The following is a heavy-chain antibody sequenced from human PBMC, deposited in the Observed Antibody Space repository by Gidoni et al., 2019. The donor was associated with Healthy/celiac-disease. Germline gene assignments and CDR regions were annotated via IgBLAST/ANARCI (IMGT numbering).Heavy chain of an antibody. V-gene: IGHV1-69*01. CDR3: ARVGGYCSGGSCYDGLYYYYYGMDV. J-gene: IGHJ6*02. Sequence: QVQLVQSGAEVKKPGSSVKVSCKASGGTFSSYAISWVRPAPGQGLEWRGGIIPIFGTANYEQKFQGRVTITADESTSTAYMELSSLRSEDTAVYYCARVGGYCSGGSCYDGLYYYYYGMDVWGQGTTVTVSS. D-gene: IGHD2-15*01. CDR2: IIPIFGTA. CDR1: GGTFSSYA.